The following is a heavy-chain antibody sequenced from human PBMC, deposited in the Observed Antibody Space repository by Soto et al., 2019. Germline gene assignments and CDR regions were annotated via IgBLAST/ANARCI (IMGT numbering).Heavy chain of an antibody. V-gene: IGHV3-7*04. CDR3: TRGPRSTSTGTGAF. D-gene: IGHD1-1*01. CDR1: GFTFNTYR. Sequence: LRLSCAASGFTFNTYRMTWVRQAPGKGLEWVANIKEDGSERFYEDSVKGRFTISRDNAKNSLFLQINSLRVEDTAVYYCTRGPRSTSTGTGAFWGQGTLVTVSS. CDR2: IKEDGSER. J-gene: IGHJ4*02.